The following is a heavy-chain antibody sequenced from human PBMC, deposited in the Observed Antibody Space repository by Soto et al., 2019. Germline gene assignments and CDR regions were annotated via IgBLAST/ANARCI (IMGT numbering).Heavy chain of an antibody. CDR1: GGTFSSYT. V-gene: IGHV1-69*02. Sequence: QVQLVQSGAEVKKPGSSVKVSCKASGGTFSSYTISWVRQVPGQGLEWMGRIIPILGIANYAQKFQGRVTITADKSTSTAYMELSSLRSEDTAVYYCARGLRDYYYYMDVWGKGTTVTVSS. D-gene: IGHD4-17*01. J-gene: IGHJ6*03. CDR3: ARGLRDYYYYMDV. CDR2: IIPILGIA.